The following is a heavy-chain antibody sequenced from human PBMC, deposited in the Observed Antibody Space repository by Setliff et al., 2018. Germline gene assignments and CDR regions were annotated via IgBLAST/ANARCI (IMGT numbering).Heavy chain of an antibody. Sequence: PSETLSLTCAAYGGSFSHYYWTWIRQTPGKGLEWIGTIYDSGKTYYNPSVKSRVTISGDTSKNQVSLRLSSVTAADTAVYYCARLPPLHTPMALTFDYWGQGILVTVSS. V-gene: IGHV4-34*01. CDR2: IYDSGKT. D-gene: IGHD5-18*01. J-gene: IGHJ4*02. CDR1: GGSFSHYY. CDR3: ARLPPLHTPMALTFDY.